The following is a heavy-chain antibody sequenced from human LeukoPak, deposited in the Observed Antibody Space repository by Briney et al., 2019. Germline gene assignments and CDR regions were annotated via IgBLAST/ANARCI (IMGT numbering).Heavy chain of an antibody. V-gene: IGHV3-21*01. CDR2: ISSSSSYI. CDR1: GFTFSSYS. Sequence: GGSLRLSCAASGFTFSSYSMNWVRQAPGKRLEWVSSISSSSSYIYYADSVKGRFTISRDNAKNSLYLQMNSLRAEDTAVYYCARDRGSYFDYWGQGTLVTVSS. J-gene: IGHJ4*02. D-gene: IGHD1-26*01. CDR3: ARDRGSYFDY.